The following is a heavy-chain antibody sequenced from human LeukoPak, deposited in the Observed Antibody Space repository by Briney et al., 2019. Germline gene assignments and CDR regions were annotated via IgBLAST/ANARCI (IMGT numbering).Heavy chain of an antibody. Sequence: GGSLTLACVASGFSFSSYAMKWVRQPPGRGLEWVAAISGSGGSTNHDASVKGRFTISRDKSKNTLYLQMSSLRAEDTAVYYCAKPYSIVVVPAAIFSDNWFDPWGQGTLVTVSS. CDR1: GFSFSSYA. CDR3: AKPYSIVVVPAAIFSDNWFDP. D-gene: IGHD2-2*02. V-gene: IGHV3-23*01. J-gene: IGHJ5*02. CDR2: ISGSGGST.